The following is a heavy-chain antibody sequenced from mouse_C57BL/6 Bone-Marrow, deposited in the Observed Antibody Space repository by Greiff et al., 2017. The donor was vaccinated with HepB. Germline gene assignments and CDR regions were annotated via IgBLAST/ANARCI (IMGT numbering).Heavy chain of an antibody. D-gene: IGHD2-2*01. CDR3: TREWGYDEDAMDY. CDR2: IYPGNSDT. CDR1: GYTFTSYW. J-gene: IGHJ4*01. Sequence: VHVKQSGTVLARPGASVKMSCKTSGYTFTSYWMHWVKQRPGQGLEWIGAIYPGNSDTSYNQKFKGKAKLTAVTSASTAYMELSSLTNEDSAVYYCTREWGYDEDAMDYWGQGTSVTVSS. V-gene: IGHV1-5*01.